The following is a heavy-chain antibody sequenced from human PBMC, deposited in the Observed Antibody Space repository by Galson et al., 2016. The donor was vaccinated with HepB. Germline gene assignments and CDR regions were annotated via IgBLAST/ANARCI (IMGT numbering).Heavy chain of an antibody. V-gene: IGHV3-53*01. D-gene: IGHD1-26*01. CDR3: ASAYYHYYYYYAMDV. CDR1: GFTVSSKY. J-gene: IGHJ6*02. Sequence: SLRLSCAASGFTVSSKYMSWVRQAPGKGLEWVSVIDGGGNIYYSDSVKGRFTISRDSSRNTLFLQMSRLRAEDTAIYYCASAYYHYYYYYAMDVWGQGTTVTVSS. CDR2: IDGGGNI.